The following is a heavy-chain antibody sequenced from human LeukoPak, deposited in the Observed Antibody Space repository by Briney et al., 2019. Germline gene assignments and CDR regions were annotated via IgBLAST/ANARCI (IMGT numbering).Heavy chain of an antibody. J-gene: IGHJ4*02. CDR3: AKDRGLITMVRGVMGPYFDY. D-gene: IGHD3-10*01. Sequence: GGSLRLSCAASGFTFSSYAMSWVRQAPGKGLEWVSAISGSGGSTYYADSVKDRFTISRDNSKNTLYLQMNSLRAEDTGVYYCAKDRGLITMVRGVMGPYFDYWGQGTLVTVSS. CDR1: GFTFSSYA. CDR2: ISGSGGST. V-gene: IGHV3-23*01.